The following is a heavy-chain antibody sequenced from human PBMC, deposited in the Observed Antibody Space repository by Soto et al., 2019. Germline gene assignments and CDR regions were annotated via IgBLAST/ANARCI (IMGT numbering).Heavy chain of an antibody. J-gene: IGHJ4*02. D-gene: IGHD3-10*01. CDR1: GGSIRSGDYY. CDR3: AREPYLPMARNDF. CDR2: IYISGIA. V-gene: IGHV4-30-4*01. Sequence: SETLSLTCTVSGGSIRSGDYYWSWIRQSPGKGLEWIGYIYISGIAYYNPSLKSRVTISLDTSKNQLSLKLSSVTAADTAVYFCAREPYLPMARNDFWGQGAQVTVSS.